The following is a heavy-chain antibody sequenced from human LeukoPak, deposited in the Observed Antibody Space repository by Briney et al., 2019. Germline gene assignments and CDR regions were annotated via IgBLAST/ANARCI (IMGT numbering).Heavy chain of an antibody. CDR2: INSDGRST. V-gene: IGHV3-74*01. CDR3: ARDPYSSSSD. CDR1: GFSFRNYW. Sequence: GGSLRLSCAASGFSFRNYWMHWVRQAPGKGLVCVSRINSDGRSTAYADSVKGRFTISRDNTKNTLYLQMNSQRAEDTAVYYCARDPYSSSSDWGQGTLVTVSS. D-gene: IGHD6-6*01. J-gene: IGHJ4*02.